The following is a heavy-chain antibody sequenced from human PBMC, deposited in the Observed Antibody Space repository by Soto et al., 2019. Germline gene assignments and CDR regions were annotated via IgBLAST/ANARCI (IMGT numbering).Heavy chain of an antibody. V-gene: IGHV3-23*01. CDR3: AKDRYFAERDDAFDI. D-gene: IGHD3-9*01. Sequence: GGSLRLSCTASGFTFGDYAMSWVRQAPGKGLEWVSAISGSGGSTYYADSVKGRFTISRDNSKNTLYLQMNSLRAEDTAVYYCAKDRYFAERDDAFDIWGQGTMVTVSS. CDR1: GFTFGDYA. J-gene: IGHJ3*02. CDR2: ISGSGGST.